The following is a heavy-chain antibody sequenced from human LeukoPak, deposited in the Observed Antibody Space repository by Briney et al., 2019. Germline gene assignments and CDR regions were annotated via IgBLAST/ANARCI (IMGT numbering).Heavy chain of an antibody. CDR3: ARDHVDGFFDN. CDR2: IKEDGSVK. V-gene: IGHV3-7*01. CDR1: GFTFSSYW. D-gene: IGHD3-10*01. J-gene: IGHJ4*02. Sequence: GGSLRLSCVDSGFTFSSYWMSWVRQALGKGLEWVANIKEDGSVKYYVDSVKGRFTISRDNAKNSLYLQVNSLRAEDTAVYYCARDHVDGFFDNWGQGTLVTVSS.